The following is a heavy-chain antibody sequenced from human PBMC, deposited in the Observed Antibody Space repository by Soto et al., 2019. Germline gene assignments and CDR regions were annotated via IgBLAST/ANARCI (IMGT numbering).Heavy chain of an antibody. J-gene: IGHJ3*01. V-gene: IGHV3-48*02. D-gene: IGHD3-22*01. CDR3: AREMLGSGYPGDAFDL. Sequence: PGGSLRLSCAASGFTFSSYSMNWVRQAPGKGLEWVSYISSSSSTIYYADSVKGRFTISRDNAKNSLYLQMNSLRDEDTAVYYCAREMLGSGYPGDAFDLWGQGTMVTV. CDR2: ISSSSSTI. CDR1: GFTFSSYS.